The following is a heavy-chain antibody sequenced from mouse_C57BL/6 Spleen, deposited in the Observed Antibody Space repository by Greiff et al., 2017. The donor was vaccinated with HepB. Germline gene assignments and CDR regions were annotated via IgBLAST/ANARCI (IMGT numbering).Heavy chain of an antibody. CDR3: SPYYYGSSYWYFDV. D-gene: IGHD1-1*01. CDR2: IYPRSGNT. J-gene: IGHJ1*03. V-gene: IGHV1-81*01. CDR1: GYTFTSYG. Sequence: VMLVESGAELARPGASVKLSCKASGYTFTSYGISWVKQRTGQGLEWIGEIYPRSGNTYYNEKFKGKATLTADKSSSTAYMELRSLTSEDSAVYFCSPYYYGSSYWYFDVWGTGTTVTVSS.